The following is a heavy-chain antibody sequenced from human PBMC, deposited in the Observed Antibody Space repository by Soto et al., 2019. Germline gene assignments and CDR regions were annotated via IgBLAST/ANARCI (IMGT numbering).Heavy chain of an antibody. V-gene: IGHV4-59*01. Sequence: SQTLSLTWIVSGGSISNYYWNWIRQPPGSGLEYIGYVYGSGSTKYNPSLKSRVTISLDTSKNQFSLKLSSVTAADTAVYYCARSYDSSGRPRHYFDYWGQGALVTVSS. CDR2: VYGSGST. D-gene: IGHD3-22*01. J-gene: IGHJ4*02. CDR1: GGSISNYY. CDR3: ARSYDSSGRPRHYFDY.